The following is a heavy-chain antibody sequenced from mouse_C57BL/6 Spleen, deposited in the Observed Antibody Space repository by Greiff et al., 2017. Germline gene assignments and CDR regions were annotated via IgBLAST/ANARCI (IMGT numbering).Heavy chain of an antibody. CDR1: GYSITSGYY. CDR2: ISYDGSN. D-gene: IGHD1-1*01. V-gene: IGHV3-6*01. J-gene: IGHJ3*01. CDR3: ARALLLRGGFAY. Sequence: VQLKESGPGLVKPSQSLSLTCSVTGYSITSGYYWNWIRQFPGNKLEWMGYISYDGSNNYNPSLKNRISITRDTSKNQFFLKLNSVTTEDTATYYCARALLLRGGFAYWGQGTLVTVSA.